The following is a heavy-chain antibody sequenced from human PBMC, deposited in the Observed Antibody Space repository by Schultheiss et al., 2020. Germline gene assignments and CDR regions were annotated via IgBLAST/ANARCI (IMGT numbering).Heavy chain of an antibody. J-gene: IGHJ5*02. D-gene: IGHD2-21*01. CDR1: GGSISSSNW. Sequence: SETLSLTCTVSGGSISSSNWWSWVRQPPGKGLEWIGEINHSGSTNYNPSLKSRVTISVDTSKNQFSLKLSSVTAADTAVYYCARVFRFQHNWFDPWGQGTLVTVSS. V-gene: IGHV4-4*02. CDR3: ARVFRFQHNWFDP. CDR2: INHSGST.